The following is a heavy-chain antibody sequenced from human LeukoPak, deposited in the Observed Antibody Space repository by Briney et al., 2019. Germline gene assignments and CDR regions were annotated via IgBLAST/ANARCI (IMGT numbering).Heavy chain of an antibody. D-gene: IGHD1-26*01. V-gene: IGHV3-21*01. CDR1: GFTFSSYS. CDR2: ISSSSDYI. J-gene: IGHJ3*02. CDR3: AREEGGAGLYGFDI. Sequence: GGSLRLSCAASGFTFSSYSMNWVRQAPGKGLGRVSSISSSSDYIYYADSLKGRFTISRDNAKNSLYLQMNSLRAEDTAVYYCAREEGGAGLYGFDIWGQGTMVTVSS.